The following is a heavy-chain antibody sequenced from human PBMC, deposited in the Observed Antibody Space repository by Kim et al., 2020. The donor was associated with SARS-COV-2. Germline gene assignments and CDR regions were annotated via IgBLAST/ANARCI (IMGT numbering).Heavy chain of an antibody. J-gene: IGHJ4*02. D-gene: IGHD3-22*01. Sequence: NYATKFQGRVTITADESTSTAYMELSSLRSEDTAVYYCARGRGYYQYFDYWGQGTLVTVSS. CDR3: ARGRGYYQYFDY. V-gene: IGHV1-69*01.